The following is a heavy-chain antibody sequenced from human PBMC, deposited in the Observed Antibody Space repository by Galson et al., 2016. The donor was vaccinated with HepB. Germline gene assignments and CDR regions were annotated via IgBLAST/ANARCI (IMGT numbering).Heavy chain of an antibody. V-gene: IGHV3-30*18. D-gene: IGHD2-2*01. J-gene: IGHJ4*02. CDR2: ISYDGSNK. CDR1: GFTFSSYG. Sequence: LRLSCAASGFTFSSYGMHWVRQAPGKGLEWVAFISYDGSNKKYADSVKGRFTISRDNSKKTLYLQMNSLRAEDTAVYYCAKDGRIYCSSSSCHDHFHYWGQGTLVTVPS. CDR3: AKDGRIYCSSSSCHDHFHY.